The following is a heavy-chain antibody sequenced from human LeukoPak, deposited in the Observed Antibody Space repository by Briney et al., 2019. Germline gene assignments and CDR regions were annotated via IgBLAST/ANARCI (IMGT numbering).Heavy chain of an antibody. J-gene: IGHJ5*01. D-gene: IGHD3-9*01. CDR2: INPNSGGT. CDR1: GYTFTGYY. CDR3: ARDKEPYYDGLTGYYSFDP. Sequence: GASVKVSCKASGYTFTGYYMHWVRQAPGQGLEWMGWINPNSGGTNYAQKFQGRVTMTRDTSISTAYMELSRLRSDDTAVYYCARDKEPYYDGLTGYYSFDPWGQGTLVTVSS. V-gene: IGHV1-2*02.